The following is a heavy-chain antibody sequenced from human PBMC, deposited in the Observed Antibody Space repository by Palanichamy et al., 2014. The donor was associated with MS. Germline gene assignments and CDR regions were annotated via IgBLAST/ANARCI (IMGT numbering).Heavy chain of an antibody. J-gene: IGHJ4*02. V-gene: IGHV3-30*02. CDR1: GFTFSSYG. CDR3: ARGSGSPSFDY. Sequence: QVQLVESGGGVVQPGGSLRLSCAASGFTFSSYGMHWVRQAPGKGLEWVAFIRYDGSNKYYADSVKGRFTISRDNSKNTLYLQMNSLRAEDTAVYYCARGSGSPSFDYWGQGTLVTVSS. D-gene: IGHD1-26*01. CDR2: IRYDGSNK.